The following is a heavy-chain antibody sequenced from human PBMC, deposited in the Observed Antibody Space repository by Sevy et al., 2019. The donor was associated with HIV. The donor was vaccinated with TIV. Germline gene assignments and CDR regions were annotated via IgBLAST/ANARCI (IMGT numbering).Heavy chain of an antibody. CDR1: GFTFSSYG. Sequence: GGSLRLSCAASGFTFSSYGMHWVRQAPGKGLEWVAVIWYDGSNKYYADSVKGRFTISRDNSKNTLYLQMNSLRAEETAVYYCARDYSNYGVFDYWGQGTLVTVSS. CDR2: IWYDGSNK. CDR3: ARDYSNYGVFDY. V-gene: IGHV3-33*01. D-gene: IGHD4-4*01. J-gene: IGHJ4*02.